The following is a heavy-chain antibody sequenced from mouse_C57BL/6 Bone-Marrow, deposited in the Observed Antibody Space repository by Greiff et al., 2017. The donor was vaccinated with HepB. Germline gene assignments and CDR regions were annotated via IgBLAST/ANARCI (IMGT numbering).Heavy chain of an antibody. CDR3: ECGDYYGSSPAWFAY. D-gene: IGHD1-1*01. CDR1: GYSFTGYF. CDR2: INPYNGDT. J-gene: IGHJ3*01. V-gene: IGHV1-20*01. Sequence: VQLKQSGPELVKPGDSVKISCKASGYSFTGYFMNWVMQSHGKSLEWIGRINPYNGDTFYNQKFKGKATLTVDKSSSTAHMELRSLTSEDSAVYYCECGDYYGSSPAWFAYWGQGTLVTVSA.